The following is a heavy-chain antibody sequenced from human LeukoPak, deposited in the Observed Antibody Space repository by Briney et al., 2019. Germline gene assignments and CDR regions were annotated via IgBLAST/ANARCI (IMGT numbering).Heavy chain of an antibody. J-gene: IGHJ4*02. V-gene: IGHV4-38-2*01. D-gene: IGHD1-1*01. CDR2: ITRSGST. CDR3: ARGVEDDVY. Sequence: PSETLSLTCAVSGYSISSGYYWGWIRQPPGKGLEWIGSITRSGSTNYNPSLRSRVTISVDTSKNQFSLKVNSVTATDTAVYFCARGVEDDVYWGQGTLVIVSS. CDR1: GYSISSGYY.